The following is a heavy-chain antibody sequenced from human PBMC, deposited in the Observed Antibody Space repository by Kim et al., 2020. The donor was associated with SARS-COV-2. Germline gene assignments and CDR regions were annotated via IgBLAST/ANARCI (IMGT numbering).Heavy chain of an antibody. V-gene: IGHV3-30*02. Sequence: RFTIARDNSKNTLYLQMNSLRAEDTAVYYCAKDQGIAAAGRLYYYYGMDVWGQGTTVTVSS. CDR3: AKDQGIAAAGRLYYYYGMDV. J-gene: IGHJ6*02. D-gene: IGHD6-13*01.